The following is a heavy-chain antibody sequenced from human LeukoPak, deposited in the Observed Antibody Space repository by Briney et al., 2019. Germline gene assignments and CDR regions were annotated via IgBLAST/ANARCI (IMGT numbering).Heavy chain of an antibody. J-gene: IGHJ4*02. CDR3: ARDRRGQLALDY. V-gene: IGHV4-59*01. Sequence: SETLSLTCTVSGGSISSYYWSWIRKPPGKGLEWIGYIYYSGSTNYNPSLKSRVTISVDTSKNQFSLKLSSVTAADTAVYYCARDRRGQLALDYWGQGTLVTVSS. CDR1: GGSISSYY. CDR2: IYYSGST. D-gene: IGHD6-6*01.